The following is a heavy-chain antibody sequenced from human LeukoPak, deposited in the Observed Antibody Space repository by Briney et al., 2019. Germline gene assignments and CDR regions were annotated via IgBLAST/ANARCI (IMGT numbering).Heavy chain of an antibody. Sequence: PGGSLRLSCAASGFTFSYYYMSWIRPAPGKGLGWGSYITSSGSTIYYPESVKGRFTISRDNAKNSLYLQMNSLRAEDTAVYYCARVGRSTSPDAFDIWGQGTMVTVSS. J-gene: IGHJ3*02. V-gene: IGHV3-11*01. CDR2: ITSSGSTI. CDR1: GFTFSYYY. CDR3: ARVGRSTSPDAFDI. D-gene: IGHD2-2*01.